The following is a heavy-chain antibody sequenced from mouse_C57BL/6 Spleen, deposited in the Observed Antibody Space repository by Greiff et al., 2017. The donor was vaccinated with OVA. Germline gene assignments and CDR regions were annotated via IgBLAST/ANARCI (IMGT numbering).Heavy chain of an antibody. D-gene: IGHD1-1*01. CDR3: TTSYYGSSYGFAY. CDR1: GFNIKDYY. Sequence: VQLQQPGAELVRPGASVKLSCTASGFNIKDYYMHWVKQRPEQGLEWIGRIDPEDGDTEYAPKFQGKATMTADTSSNTAYLQLSSLTSEDTAVYYCTTSYYGSSYGFAYWGQGTLVTVSA. CDR2: IDPEDGDT. J-gene: IGHJ3*01. V-gene: IGHV14-1*01.